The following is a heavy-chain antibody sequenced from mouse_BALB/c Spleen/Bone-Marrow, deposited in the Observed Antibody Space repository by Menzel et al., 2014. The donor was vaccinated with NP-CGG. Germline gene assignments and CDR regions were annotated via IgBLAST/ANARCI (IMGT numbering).Heavy chain of an antibody. CDR1: GNSITSDYG. J-gene: IGHJ1*01. Sequence: DVQLQESGPGLVKPSQSLSLTCTVTGNSITSDYGWNWIRQFPGNKLEWMGYIRYSGSTSYNPSLKSRISITRDTSKNQIFLQLNSVTTEDTATCYCARSADWYFEVWGAGTTVTVSA. CDR3: ARSADWYFEV. CDR2: IRYSGST. V-gene: IGHV3-2*02.